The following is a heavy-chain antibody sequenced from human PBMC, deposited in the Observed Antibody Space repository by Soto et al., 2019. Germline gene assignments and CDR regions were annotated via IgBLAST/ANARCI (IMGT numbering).Heavy chain of an antibody. CDR3: ASSGLGNWNYYYGMDV. CDR2: ISAYNGNT. CDR1: GYTFTSYG. Sequence: ASVKVSCKASGYTFTSYGISWVRQAPGQGLEWMGWISAYNGNTNYAQKLQGRVTMTTDTSTSTAYMELRSLRSDDTAVYYCASSGLGNWNYYYGMDVWGQGTTVTVSS. D-gene: IGHD1-1*01. V-gene: IGHV1-18*01. J-gene: IGHJ6*02.